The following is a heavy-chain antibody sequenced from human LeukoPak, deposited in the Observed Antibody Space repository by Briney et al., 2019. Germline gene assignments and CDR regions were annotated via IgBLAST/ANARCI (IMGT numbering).Heavy chain of an antibody. V-gene: IGHV1-69*05. J-gene: IGHJ4*02. CDR2: IIPIFGTA. CDR1: GGTFSSYA. CDR3: ARLRGHGSGSYYIDY. D-gene: IGHD3-10*01. Sequence: ASVKVSCKASGGTFSSYAISWVRQAPGQGLEWMGGIIPIFGTANYAQKFQGRVTITTDESTSTAYMELSSLRSEDTAVYYCARLRGHGSGSYYIDYWGQGTLVTVSS.